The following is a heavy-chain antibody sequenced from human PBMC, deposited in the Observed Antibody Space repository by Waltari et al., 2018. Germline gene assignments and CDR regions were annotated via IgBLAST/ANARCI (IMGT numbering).Heavy chain of an antibody. CDR3: ARNTMVRGVIITGPDY. J-gene: IGHJ4*02. V-gene: IGHV1-8*01. Sequence: QVQLVQSGAEVKKPGASVKVSCKASGYTFTSYDINWVRKATGQGLEWMGWMNPNGGNTCYAQKFQGRVTMTRNTSISTAYMELSSLRSEDTAVYYCARNTMVRGVIITGPDYWGQGTLVTVSS. CDR2: MNPNGGNT. D-gene: IGHD3-10*01. CDR1: GYTFTSYD.